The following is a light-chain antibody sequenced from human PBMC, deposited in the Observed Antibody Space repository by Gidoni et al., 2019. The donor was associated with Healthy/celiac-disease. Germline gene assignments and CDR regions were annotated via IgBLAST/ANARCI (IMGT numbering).Light chain of an antibody. Sequence: GDRVTITCRASQSIRSYLNWYQQKPGKAPKLLIYAASSLQSGVPSRFSGSGSGTDFTLTISSLQPEDFANYYCQQSYSTPFTFGPGTKVDIK. CDR3: QQSYSTPFT. V-gene: IGKV1-39*01. J-gene: IGKJ3*01. CDR2: AAS. CDR1: QSIRSY.